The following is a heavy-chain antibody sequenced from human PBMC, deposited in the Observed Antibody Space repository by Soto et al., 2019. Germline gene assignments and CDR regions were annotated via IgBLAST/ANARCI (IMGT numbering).Heavy chain of an antibody. CDR2: IYWHDDK. J-gene: IGHJ4*02. CDR3: THRGGATVGLYYFDY. D-gene: IGHD3-16*01. Sequence: SGPTLVNPTQTLTLTCTFSGFSLSTTGVGVSWIRQPPGKALEWLALIYWHDDKRYSPSLKSRLTITKDTSKNQVVLTMTNMDPVDTATYYCTHRGGATVGLYYFDYWGQGAQVTVSS. V-gene: IGHV2-5*01. CDR1: GFSLSTTGVG.